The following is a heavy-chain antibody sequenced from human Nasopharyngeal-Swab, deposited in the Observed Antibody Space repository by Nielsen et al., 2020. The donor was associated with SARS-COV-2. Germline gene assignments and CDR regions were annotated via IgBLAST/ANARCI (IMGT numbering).Heavy chain of an antibody. Sequence: GGSLRLSCAASGFTFSAYGMHWVRQAPGKGLDWVAFIWYDGSNKYYADSVKGRFTISRDNSKNTLYLQMNSLRAEDTAVYYCARDRGGTLWYWGQGTLVTVSS. CDR3: ARDRGGTLWY. D-gene: IGHD2-15*01. J-gene: IGHJ4*02. CDR2: IWYDGSNK. V-gene: IGHV3-33*01. CDR1: GFTFSAYG.